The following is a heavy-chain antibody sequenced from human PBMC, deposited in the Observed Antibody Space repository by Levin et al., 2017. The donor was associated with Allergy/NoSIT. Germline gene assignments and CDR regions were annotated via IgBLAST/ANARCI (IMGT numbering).Heavy chain of an antibody. D-gene: IGHD3-22*01. CDR2: IYYSGST. CDR1: GGSISSYY. V-gene: IGHV4-59*08. CDR3: ARRRYDSSGYAHAFDI. J-gene: IGHJ3*02. Sequence: AGGSLRLSCTVSGGSISSYYWSWIRQPPGKGLEWIGYIYYSGSTNYNPSLKSRVTISVDTSKNQFSLKLTSVTAADTAVYYCARRRYDSSGYAHAFDIWGQGTMVTVSS.